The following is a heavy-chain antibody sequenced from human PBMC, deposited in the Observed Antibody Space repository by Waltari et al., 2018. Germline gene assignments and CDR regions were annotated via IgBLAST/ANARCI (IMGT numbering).Heavy chain of an antibody. D-gene: IGHD6-6*01. CDR3: ARDLSSSSLDY. CDR1: GYTFTGYY. Sequence: QVQLVQSGAEVKKPGASVKVSCKASGYTFTGYYMHWVRQAPGQGLEWMGRINPIFGTANYAQKFQGRVTITADESTSTAYMELNSLRAEDTAVYYCARDLSSSSLDYWGQGTLVTVSS. J-gene: IGHJ4*02. V-gene: IGHV1-69*01. CDR2: INPIFGTA.